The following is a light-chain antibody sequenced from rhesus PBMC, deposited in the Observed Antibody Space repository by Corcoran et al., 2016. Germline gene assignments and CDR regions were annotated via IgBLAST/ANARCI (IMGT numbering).Light chain of an antibody. CDR3: QPYHSAPPT. Sequence: DIQMTQSPSSLSESVGDTVTITCRASQGIISRLAWYQQKPGKAPKRLIYKASCLQSGGPSRFSGSGSGTDFTLTISSLQSEVLATYYRQPYHSAPPTFGQGTKVEIK. J-gene: IGKJ1*01. CDR1: QGIISR. CDR2: KAS. V-gene: IGKV1-21*01.